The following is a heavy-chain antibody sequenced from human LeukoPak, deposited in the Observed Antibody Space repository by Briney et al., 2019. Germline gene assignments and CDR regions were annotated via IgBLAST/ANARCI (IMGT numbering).Heavy chain of an antibody. D-gene: IGHD6-13*01. Sequence: PGESLRLSCAASGFTFKKYWMNWVRQVPGKGLECLGNIKEDGSETYYADSVKGRFTISRDNAKNSLYLQMNSLRAEDTAVYYCAREGSSWTLGAWDYWGQGTLVTVSS. CDR1: GFTFKKYW. J-gene: IGHJ4*02. V-gene: IGHV3-7*01. CDR3: AREGSSWTLGAWDY. CDR2: IKEDGSET.